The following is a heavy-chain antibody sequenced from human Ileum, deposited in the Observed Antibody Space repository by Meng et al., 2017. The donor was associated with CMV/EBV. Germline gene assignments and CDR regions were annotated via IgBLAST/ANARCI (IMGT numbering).Heavy chain of an antibody. V-gene: IGHV3-23*01. CDR3: AKVSTFAYGPGSYFDH. D-gene: IGHD3-10*01. J-gene: IGHJ4*02. CDR1: NISPYY. Sequence: NISPYYWAWIRQSPGQGLEWVSGFGANGDYINYADSVKGRFTISRDNSKNTLYLQMNSLRAEDTALYYCAKVSTFAYGPGSYFDHWGQGTLVTVSS. CDR2: FGANGDYI.